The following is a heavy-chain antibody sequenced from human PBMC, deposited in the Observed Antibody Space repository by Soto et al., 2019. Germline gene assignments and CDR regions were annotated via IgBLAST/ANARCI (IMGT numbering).Heavy chain of an antibody. V-gene: IGHV3-64D*06. CDR2: ISSNGGST. D-gene: IGHD3-22*01. CDR3: VKGVGNYYDSSGYFDY. CDR1: GFPFSSYA. J-gene: IGHJ4*02. Sequence: PGGSLRLSCAASGFPFSSYAMHWVRQAPGKGLEYVSAISSNGGSTYYADSVKGRFTISRDNSKNTLYLQMSSLRAEDTAVYYCVKGVGNYYDSSGYFDYWGQGTLVTVSS.